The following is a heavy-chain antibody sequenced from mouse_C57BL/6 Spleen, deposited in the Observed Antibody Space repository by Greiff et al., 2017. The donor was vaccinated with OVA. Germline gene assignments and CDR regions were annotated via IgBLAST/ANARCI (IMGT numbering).Heavy chain of an antibody. CDR3: ARVDGNYDYAMDY. CDR2: IYPSDSET. V-gene: IGHV1-61*01. Sequence: VQLQQPGAELVRPGSSVKLSCKASGYTFTSYWMDWVKQTPGQGLEWIGNIYPSDSETHYNQKFKDKATLTVDKSSSTACMQLISLTSEDSAVYYCARVDGNYDYAMDYWGQGTSVTVSS. CDR1: GYTFTSYW. D-gene: IGHD2-1*01. J-gene: IGHJ4*01.